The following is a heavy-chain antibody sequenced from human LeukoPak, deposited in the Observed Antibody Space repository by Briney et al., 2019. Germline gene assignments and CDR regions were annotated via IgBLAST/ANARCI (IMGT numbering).Heavy chain of an antibody. J-gene: IGHJ4*02. CDR1: GGSFSGYY. CDR2: ISHSGST. Sequence: PSETLSLTCAVYGGSFSGYYWSWIRQPPGKGLEWIGEISHSGSTNYNPSLKSRVTISVDTSKNQFSLKLSSVTAADTAVYYCARSTLAAAGTGGFDYWGQGTLVTVSS. V-gene: IGHV4-34*01. D-gene: IGHD6-13*01. CDR3: ARSTLAAAGTGGFDY.